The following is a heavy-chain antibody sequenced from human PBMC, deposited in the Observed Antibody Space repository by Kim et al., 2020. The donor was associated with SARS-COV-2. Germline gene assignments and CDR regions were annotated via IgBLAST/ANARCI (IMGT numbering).Heavy chain of an antibody. D-gene: IGHD6-13*01. Sequence: GGSLRLSCAASGFTFSGSAMHWVRQASGKGLEWVGRIRSKANSYATAYAASVKGRFTISRDDSKNTAYLQMHSLKTEDTAVYYCTSPGGYSSSWYYWGQGTLVTVSS. CDR3: TSPGGYSSSWYY. CDR2: IRSKANSYAT. J-gene: IGHJ4*02. CDR1: GFTFSGSA. V-gene: IGHV3-73*01.